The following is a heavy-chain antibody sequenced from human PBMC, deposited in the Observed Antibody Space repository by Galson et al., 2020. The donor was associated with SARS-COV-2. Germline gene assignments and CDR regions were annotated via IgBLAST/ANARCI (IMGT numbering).Heavy chain of an antibody. V-gene: IGHV4-4*09. CDR3: ARHLRTMVRGIITTYYYYSMDV. CDR1: GGSINNYY. Sequence: ASETLSLNCGVSGGSINNYYWSWVRQPPGKGPEWIGYIYPSGTTSSNPSLGSRVTISLDASRSQIFLRLTSVTAADTAVYYCARHLRTMVRGIITTYYYYSMDVWGQGTKVTVSS. J-gene: IGHJ6*02. D-gene: IGHD3-10*01. CDR2: IYPSGTT.